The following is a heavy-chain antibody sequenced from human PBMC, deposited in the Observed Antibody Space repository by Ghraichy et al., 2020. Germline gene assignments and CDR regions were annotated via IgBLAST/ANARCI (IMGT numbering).Heavy chain of an antibody. J-gene: IGHJ4*02. CDR1: GFTFSQFS. Sequence: GGSLRLSCAVSGFTFSQFSMNWVRQAPGKGLEWLSYISGSSTTIYSAASVKGRFTISRDNAKNSVYLLMNSLRDGDTAVYYSARAGSQHYYDTSLHHGDYWGQGTQGTVCS. CDR3: ARAGSQHYYDTSLHHGDY. CDR2: ISGSSTTI. D-gene: IGHD3-22*01. V-gene: IGHV3-48*02.